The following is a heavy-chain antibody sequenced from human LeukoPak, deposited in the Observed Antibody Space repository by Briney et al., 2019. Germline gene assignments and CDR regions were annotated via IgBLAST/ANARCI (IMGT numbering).Heavy chain of an antibody. CDR3: ARDLGTIEGNWFDP. CDR2: ISYDGSNK. CDR1: GFTFSSYA. Sequence: GGSLRLSCAASGFTFSSYAMHWVRQAPGKGLEWVAVISYDGSNKYYADSVKGRFTISRGNSKNTLYLQMNSLRAEDTAVYYCARDLGTIEGNWFDPWGQGTLVTVSS. V-gene: IGHV3-30*04. D-gene: IGHD5-24*01. J-gene: IGHJ5*02.